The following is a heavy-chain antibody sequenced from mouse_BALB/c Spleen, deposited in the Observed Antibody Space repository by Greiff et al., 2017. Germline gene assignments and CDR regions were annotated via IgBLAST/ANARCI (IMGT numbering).Heavy chain of an antibody. CDR2: ISSGSSTI. CDR3: ARGGPYGNYAY. CDR1: GFTFSSFG. D-gene: IGHD2-1*01. J-gene: IGHJ3*01. Sequence: EVHLVESGGGLVQPGGSRKLSCAASGFTFSSFGMHWVRQAPEKGLEWVAYISSGSSTIYYADTVKGRFTISRDNPKNTLFLQMTSLRSEDTAMYYCARGGPYGNYAYWGQGTLVTVSA. V-gene: IGHV5-17*02.